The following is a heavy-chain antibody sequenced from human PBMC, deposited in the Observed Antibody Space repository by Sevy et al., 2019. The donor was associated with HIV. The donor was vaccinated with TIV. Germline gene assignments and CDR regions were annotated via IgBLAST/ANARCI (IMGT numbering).Heavy chain of an antibody. CDR1: GFTFADHA. V-gene: IGHV3-30*04. CDR3: ARAMGV. Sequence: GGSLRLSCAASGFTFADHAFHWVRQAPGKGLEWVAIISFDGRNKRLAESVKGRFTISRDNAKNSGYLQMHSLRVEDSGVYYCARAMGVWGQGTTVTVSS. CDR2: ISFDGRNK. J-gene: IGHJ6*02.